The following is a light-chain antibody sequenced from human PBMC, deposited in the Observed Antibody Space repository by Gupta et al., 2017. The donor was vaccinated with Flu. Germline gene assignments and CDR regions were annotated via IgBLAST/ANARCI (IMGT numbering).Light chain of an antibody. CDR3: QVWDSSSDDWV. CDR1: NIGSKR. CDR2: DDS. Sequence: SYVLTQAPSVSVVPRQTATITCGGNNIGSKRVNWYQQKPGPAPVLVVYDDSDRPSGIPERFSGSNSGNTATLTISRVEAGDEADYYCQVWDSSSDDWVFGGGTKLTVL. V-gene: IGLV3-21*02. J-gene: IGLJ3*02.